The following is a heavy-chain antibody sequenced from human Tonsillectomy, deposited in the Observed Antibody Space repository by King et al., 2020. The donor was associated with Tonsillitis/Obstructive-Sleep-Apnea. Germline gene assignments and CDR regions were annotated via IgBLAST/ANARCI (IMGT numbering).Heavy chain of an antibody. J-gene: IGHJ6*03. D-gene: IGHD4-17*01. CDR1: GGSFSGYY. V-gene: IGHV4-34*01. CDR3: ARGGYGDQGNCMDV. CDR2: IIHSGST. Sequence: VQLQQWGAGLLKPSETLSLTCAVYGGSFSGYYWSWIRQPPGNGLEWIGEIIHSGSTNYNPSLKSRVTISVDTSKNQFSLKLSSVTAADTAVYYCARGGYGDQGNCMDVWGKGTTVTVSS.